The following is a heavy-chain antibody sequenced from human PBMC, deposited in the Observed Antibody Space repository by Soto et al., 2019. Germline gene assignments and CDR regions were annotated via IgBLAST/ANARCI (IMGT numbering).Heavy chain of an antibody. CDR1: GFTFSSYA. CDR3: ARDLEVAVAGA. CDR2: ISYDGSNK. V-gene: IGHV3-30-3*01. Sequence: QVQLVESRGGVVQPGRSLRLSCAASGFTFSSYAMHWVRQAPGKGLEWVAVISYDGSNKYYADSVKGRFTISSDNSKNTLYLQMNRLRAEDTAVYYCARDLEVAVAGAWGQGTLVTVSS. D-gene: IGHD6-19*01. J-gene: IGHJ5*02.